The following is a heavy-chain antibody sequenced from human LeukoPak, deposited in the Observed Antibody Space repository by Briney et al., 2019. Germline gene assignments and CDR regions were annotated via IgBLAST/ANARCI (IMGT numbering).Heavy chain of an antibody. V-gene: IGHV4-38-2*01. CDR3: ASLYCGGECDAFDI. D-gene: IGHD2-21*01. J-gene: IGHJ3*02. CDR2: IYHSGST. CDR1: GYSISSGYY. Sequence: SETLPLTCAVSGYSISSGYYWGWIRQPPGKGLEWIGSIYHSGSTYYNPSPKSRVTISVDTSKNQFSLKLSSVTAADTAVYYCASLYCGGECDAFDIWGQGTMVTVSS.